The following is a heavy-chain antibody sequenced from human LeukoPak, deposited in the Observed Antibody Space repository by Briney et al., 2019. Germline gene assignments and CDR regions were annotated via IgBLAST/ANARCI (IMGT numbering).Heavy chain of an antibody. D-gene: IGHD1-26*01. Sequence: GESLKISCKGSGYSFTSYWIGWVRQMPGKGLEWMGIIYPGDSDTRYSPSFQGQVTVSADKSISTAYLQWSSLKASDTAMYYCARRVQMSLVGFDYWGQGTLVTVSS. CDR3: ARRVQMSLVGFDY. CDR2: IYPGDSDT. V-gene: IGHV5-51*01. CDR1: GYSFTSYW. J-gene: IGHJ4*02.